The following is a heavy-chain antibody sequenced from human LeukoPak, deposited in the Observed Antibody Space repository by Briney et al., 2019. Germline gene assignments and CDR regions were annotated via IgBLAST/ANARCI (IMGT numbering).Heavy chain of an antibody. J-gene: IGHJ4*02. CDR2: MNPNSGNT. D-gene: IGHD1-26*01. CDR3: ASGGGSYYFDY. Sequence: ASVKVSCKASGYTFTSYDINWVRQATGQGLEWMGRMNPNSGNTGYAQKFQGRVTMTRDTSISTAYLELSSLRSEDTALYYCASGGGSYYFDYWGQGTLVTVSS. V-gene: IGHV1-8*01. CDR1: GYTFTSYD.